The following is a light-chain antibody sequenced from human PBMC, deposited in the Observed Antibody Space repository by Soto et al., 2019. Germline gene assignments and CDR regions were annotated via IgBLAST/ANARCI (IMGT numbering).Light chain of an antibody. CDR3: QQRGNWPVT. Sequence: EIVLTQSPATLSLSPGERATLSCRASXSVSSYFARYQQKPGQAPRLLIYDASNRATGIPARFSGSGSGTDFTLTISSLEPDDFAFYYCQQRGNWPVTFGQGTRVDIK. CDR1: XSVSSY. J-gene: IGKJ1*01. CDR2: DAS. V-gene: IGKV3-11*01.